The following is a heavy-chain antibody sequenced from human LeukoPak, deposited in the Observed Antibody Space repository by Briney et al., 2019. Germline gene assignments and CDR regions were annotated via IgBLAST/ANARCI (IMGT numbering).Heavy chain of an antibody. V-gene: IGHV1-18*01. CDR3: ARVPSPLLTGYCLFDY. Sequence: GASVKVSCKASGYTFTSYGISWVRQAPGQGLEWMGWISAYNGNTNYAQKLQGRVTMTTDTSTSTAYMELRSLRSDDTAVYYCARVPSPLLTGYCLFDYWGQGTLVTVSS. D-gene: IGHD3-9*01. CDR1: GYTFTSYG. J-gene: IGHJ4*02. CDR2: ISAYNGNT.